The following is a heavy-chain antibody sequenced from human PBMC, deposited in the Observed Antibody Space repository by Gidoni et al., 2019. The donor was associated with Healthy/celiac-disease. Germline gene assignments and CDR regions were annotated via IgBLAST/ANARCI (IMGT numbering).Heavy chain of an antibody. J-gene: IGHJ3*02. CDR1: GGSFSGYY. CDR3: ARSDDPNAFDI. Sequence: QVQLQQWGAGLLKPSETLSLTCAVYGGSFSGYYWSWIRQPPGKGLEWIGEINHSGSTNYNPSLKSRVTISVDTSKNQFSLKLSSVTAADTAVYYCARSDDPNAFDIWGQGTMVTVSS. V-gene: IGHV4-34*01. CDR2: INHSGST.